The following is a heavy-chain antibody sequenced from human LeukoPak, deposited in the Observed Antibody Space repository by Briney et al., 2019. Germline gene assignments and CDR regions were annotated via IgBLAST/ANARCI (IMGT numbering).Heavy chain of an antibody. CDR2: IIPIFGTA. V-gene: IGHV1-69*13. CDR1: GGTFSSYA. Sequence: SVKVSCKASGGTFSSYAISWVRQAPGQGLEWMGGIIPIFGTANYAQKFQGRVTITADESTSAAYMELSSLRSEDTAVYYCARVREGQWLRSKAYYYGMDVWGKGTTVTVSS. D-gene: IGHD5-12*01. J-gene: IGHJ6*04. CDR3: ARVREGQWLRSKAYYYGMDV.